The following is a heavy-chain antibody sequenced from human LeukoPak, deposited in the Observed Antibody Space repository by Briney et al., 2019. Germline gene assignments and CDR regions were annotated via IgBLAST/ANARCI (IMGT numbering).Heavy chain of an antibody. Sequence: PGGSLRLSCAASGFTFDDFAMHWVRQTPGKGLEWVSGISWNSGSIAYADSVRGRFTIPRDNAKNSLYLQMNSLRAEDTALYYCAKDIGGYSDYGSLQFDYWGQGTLVTVSS. CDR3: AKDIGGYSDYGSLQFDY. D-gene: IGHD5-12*01. CDR1: GFTFDDFA. J-gene: IGHJ4*02. V-gene: IGHV3-9*01. CDR2: ISWNSGSI.